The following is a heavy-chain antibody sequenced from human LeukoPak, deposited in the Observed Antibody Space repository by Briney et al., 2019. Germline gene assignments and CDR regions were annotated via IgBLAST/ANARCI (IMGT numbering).Heavy chain of an antibody. CDR3: ARHNCYDSSGYYPLLFDY. Sequence: PSETLSLTCTVSGGSISSYYWSWIRQPPGKGLEWIAYIYYSGSTNYNPSLKSRVTISVDTSKNQFSLKLSSVTAADTAVYYCARHNCYDSSGYYPLLFDYWGQGTLVTVSS. D-gene: IGHD3-22*01. V-gene: IGHV4-59*01. CDR2: IYYSGST. CDR1: GGSISSYY. J-gene: IGHJ4*02.